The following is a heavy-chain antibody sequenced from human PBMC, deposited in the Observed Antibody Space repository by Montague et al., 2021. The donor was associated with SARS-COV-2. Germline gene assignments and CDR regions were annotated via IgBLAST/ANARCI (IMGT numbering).Heavy chain of an antibody. V-gene: IGHV4-39*01. J-gene: IGHJ3*02. CDR1: GGSISSSNYY. CDR2: IYYSGST. CDR3: ASPTYYYDSSGSDAFDI. D-gene: IGHD3-22*01. Sequence: SETLSLTCTVSGGSISSSNYYWGWIRQPPGKGLEWIGSIYYSGSTYYNPSLKSPVTISVDTSKNQFSLKLSPVTAADTAVYYCASPTYYYDSSGSDAFDIWGQGTMVTVSS.